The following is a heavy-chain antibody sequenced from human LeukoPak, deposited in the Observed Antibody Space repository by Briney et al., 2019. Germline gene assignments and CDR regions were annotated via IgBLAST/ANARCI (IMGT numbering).Heavy chain of an antibody. CDR1: GFTFSSYD. Sequence: GGSLRLSCAASGFTFSSYDMSWVRQAPGKGLEWVSAISRSGDSTYYVNSVKGRFTISRDNSKNTLYLQMNSLRAEDTAVYYCALYCSGGRCYPIGGAFDIWGRGTMVTVSS. V-gene: IGHV3-23*01. CDR2: ISRSGDST. J-gene: IGHJ3*02. CDR3: ALYCSGGRCYPIGGAFDI. D-gene: IGHD2-15*01.